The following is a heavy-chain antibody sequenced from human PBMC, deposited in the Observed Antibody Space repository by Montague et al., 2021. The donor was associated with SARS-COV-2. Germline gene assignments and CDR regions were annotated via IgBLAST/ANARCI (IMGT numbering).Heavy chain of an antibody. Sequence: CAISGDSVSSNIAAWNWIRQSPSRGLEWLGRTYYRSKWYNDYAVSVRSRITISPDPSKNQFSLQLNSLTPEDTAVYYCTQERGPGRTTWHYFDYWGQGTLVTVSS. V-gene: IGHV6-1*01. J-gene: IGHJ4*02. CDR1: GDSVSSNIAA. CDR2: TYYRSKWYN. D-gene: IGHD1-14*01. CDR3: TQERGPGRTTWHYFDY.